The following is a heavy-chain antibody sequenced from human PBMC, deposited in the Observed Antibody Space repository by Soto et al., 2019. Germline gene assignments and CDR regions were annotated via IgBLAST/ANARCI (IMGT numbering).Heavy chain of an antibody. Sequence: SETLSLTCTVSGGSISSSSYYWGWIRQPPGKGLEWIGSIYYSGSTYYNPSLKSRVTISVDTSKNQFSLKLSSVTAADTAVYYCARGVAGYSGYAFDYWGQGTLVTVSS. D-gene: IGHD5-12*01. CDR3: ARGVAGYSGYAFDY. CDR1: GGSISSSSYY. V-gene: IGHV4-39*01. J-gene: IGHJ4*02. CDR2: IYYSGST.